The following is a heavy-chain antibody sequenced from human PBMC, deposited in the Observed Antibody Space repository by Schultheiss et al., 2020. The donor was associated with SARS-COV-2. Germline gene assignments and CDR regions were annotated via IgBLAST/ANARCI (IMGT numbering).Heavy chain of an antibody. V-gene: IGHV4-34*01. Sequence: SQTLSLTCAVYGGSFSGYYWGWIRQPPGKGLEWIGSIYYSGSTYYNPSLKSRVTISVDTSKNQFSLKLSSVTAADTAVYYCATLMVYASEFDYWGQGTLVTVSS. J-gene: IGHJ4*02. CDR2: IYYSGST. CDR3: ATLMVYASEFDY. D-gene: IGHD2-8*01. CDR1: GGSFSGYY.